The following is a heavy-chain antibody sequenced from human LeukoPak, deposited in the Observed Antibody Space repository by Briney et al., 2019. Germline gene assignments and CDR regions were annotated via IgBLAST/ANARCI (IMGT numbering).Heavy chain of an antibody. V-gene: IGHV4-34*01. CDR1: GGSFSGYY. CDR2: INHSGST. CDR3: ARQTGSGLFILP. Sequence: SETLSLTCAVYGGSFSGYYWSWIRQPPGKGLEWIGEINHSGSTDYNPSLKSRVTISVDTSKNQFSLKLTSVTAADTAVYYCARQTGSGLFILPGGQGTLVTVSS. D-gene: IGHD3/OR15-3a*01. J-gene: IGHJ4*02.